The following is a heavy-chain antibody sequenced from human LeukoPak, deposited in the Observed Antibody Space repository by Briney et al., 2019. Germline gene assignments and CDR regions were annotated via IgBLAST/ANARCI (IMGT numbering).Heavy chain of an antibody. CDR2: ISSSGSTI. CDR1: GFTFSSYD. J-gene: IGHJ4*02. CDR3: ARVSSGSYYILDY. D-gene: IGHD1-26*01. Sequence: QAGGSLRLSCAVSGFTFSSYDMNWVRQAPGKGLEWVSYISSSGSTIYYADSVKGRLTISRDNAKNSLYLQMSSLRAEDTAVYYCARVSSGSYYILDYWGQGTLVTVSS. V-gene: IGHV3-48*03.